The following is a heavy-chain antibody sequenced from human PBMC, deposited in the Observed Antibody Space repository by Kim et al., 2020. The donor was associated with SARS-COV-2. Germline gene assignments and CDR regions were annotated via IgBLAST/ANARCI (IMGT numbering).Heavy chain of an antibody. CDR1: GGSVSSGSYY. V-gene: IGHV4-61*01. D-gene: IGHD3-10*01. CDR2: IYYSGST. CDR3: ASGVLLWFGESPDDYYYYGMDV. Sequence: SETLSLTCTVSGGSVSSGSYYWSWIRQPPGKGLEWIGYIYYSGSTNYNPSLKSRVTISVDTSKNQFSLKLSSVTAADTAVYYCASGVLLWFGESPDDYYYYGMDVWGQGTTVTVSS. J-gene: IGHJ6*02.